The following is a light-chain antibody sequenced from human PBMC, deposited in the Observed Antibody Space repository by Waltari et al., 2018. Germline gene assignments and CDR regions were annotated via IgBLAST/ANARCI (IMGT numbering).Light chain of an antibody. V-gene: IGKV1-39*01. CDR3: QQSFTTPLT. J-gene: IGKJ4*01. CDR2: GAS. Sequence: DIQMTQSPSSLSASVGDRVTITCRASQSISSNLNWYQQKLGKAPKLLIYGASSLQRGVPSRFSGSGSGTDFTLTISSLQPEDFATYYCQQSFTTPLTFGGGARVDIK. CDR1: QSISSN.